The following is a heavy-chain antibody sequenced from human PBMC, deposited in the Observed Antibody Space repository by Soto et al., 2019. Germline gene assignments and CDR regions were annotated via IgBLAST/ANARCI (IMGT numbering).Heavy chain of an antibody. CDR1: GFTFSSYA. D-gene: IGHD3-16*01. CDR2: ISGSGGST. V-gene: IGHV3-23*01. J-gene: IGHJ4*02. CDR3: AKEEGDYVWGSYDY. Sequence: LSLTCAASGFTFSSYAMSWVRQAPGKGLEWVSAISGSGGSTYYADSVKGRFTISRDNSKNTLYLQMNSLRAEDTAVYYCAKEEGDYVWGSYDYWGQGTLVTVSS.